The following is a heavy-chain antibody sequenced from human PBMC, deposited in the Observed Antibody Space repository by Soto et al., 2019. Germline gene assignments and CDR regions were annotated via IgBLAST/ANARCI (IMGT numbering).Heavy chain of an antibody. D-gene: IGHD2-21*02. CDR1: GYTFTGYG. Sequence: QAQLVQSGAEVKEPGASVKVSCKASGYTFTGYGITWVRQAPGQGLEWMGWDSPWSATTNYAPKFQGRVTMTTDTSTNMAYMDLMSLRSDDTAVYYCARWGTAEADFWGQGTLVTVSS. J-gene: IGHJ4*02. CDR3: ARWGTAEADF. CDR2: DSPWSATT. V-gene: IGHV1-18*01.